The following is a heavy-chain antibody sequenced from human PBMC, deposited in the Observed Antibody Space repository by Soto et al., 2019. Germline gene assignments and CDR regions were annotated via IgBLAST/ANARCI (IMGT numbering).Heavy chain of an antibody. CDR1: GFTFSSYS. Sequence: GGSLRLSCAASGFTFSSYSMNWVRQAPGKGLEWVSSISSSSSYIYYADSVKGRFTISRDNAKNSLYLQMNSLRAEDTAVYYCARDFNDYSNQRGDYWGQGTLVTVSS. V-gene: IGHV3-21*01. CDR2: ISSSSSYI. J-gene: IGHJ4*02. CDR3: ARDFNDYSNQRGDY. D-gene: IGHD4-4*01.